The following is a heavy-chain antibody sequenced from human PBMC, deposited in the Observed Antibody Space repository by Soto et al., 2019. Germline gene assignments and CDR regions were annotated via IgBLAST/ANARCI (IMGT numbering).Heavy chain of an antibody. V-gene: IGHV3-33*01. Sequence: QVQLVESGGGVVQPGRSLRLSCAASGFTFSSYGMHWVRQAPGKGLEWVAVIWYDGSNKYYADSVKGRFTISRDNSKNTLYLQMNSPRAEDTAVYYCAREFSSGWYRYGMDVWGQGTTVTVSS. CDR2: IWYDGSNK. J-gene: IGHJ6*02. CDR1: GFTFSSYG. CDR3: AREFSSGWYRYGMDV. D-gene: IGHD6-19*01.